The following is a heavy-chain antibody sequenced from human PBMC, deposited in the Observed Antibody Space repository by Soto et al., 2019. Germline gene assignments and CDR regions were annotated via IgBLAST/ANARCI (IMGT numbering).Heavy chain of an antibody. V-gene: IGHV4-34*01. CDR1: GGSISGYY. CDR3: ARGGETTVTNRAFDI. Sequence: SETLSLTCAVYGGSISGYYWSWIRQPPGKGLEWIGEINHSGSTNYNPSLKSRVTISVDTSKNQFSLKLSSATAADTAVHYCARGGETTVTNRAFDIWGQATLVT. J-gene: IGHJ3*02. D-gene: IGHD4-17*01. CDR2: INHSGST.